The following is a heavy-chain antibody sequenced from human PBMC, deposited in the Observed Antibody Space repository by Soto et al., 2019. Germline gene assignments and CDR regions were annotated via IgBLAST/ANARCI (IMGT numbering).Heavy chain of an antibody. J-gene: IGHJ4*02. D-gene: IGHD1-7*01. V-gene: IGHV3-33*01. Sequence: QVQLVESGGGVVQPGRSLRLSCAASGFTFSNFGIHWVRQAPGKGLVWVAVIWYDGSNKYYAESVKGRFTISRDNSKNTLYLQMNSLRVEDTAVYYCARDPNGISGTRATGFDHWGLGTLVTVSS. CDR2: IWYDGSNK. CDR3: ARDPNGISGTRATGFDH. CDR1: GFTFSNFG.